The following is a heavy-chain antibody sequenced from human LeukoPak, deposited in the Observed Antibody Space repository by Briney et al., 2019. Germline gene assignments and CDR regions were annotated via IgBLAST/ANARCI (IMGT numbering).Heavy chain of an antibody. CDR3: ARASGVPAAMDYYGMDV. CDR1: GGTFSSYA. D-gene: IGHD2-2*01. J-gene: IGHJ6*02. Sequence: GSSVKVSCKASGGTFSSYAISWVRQAPGQGLEWMGRSIPIFGIANYAQKFQGRVTITADKSTSTAYMELSSLRSEDTAVYYCARASGVPAAMDYYGMDVWGQGTTVTVSS. V-gene: IGHV1-69*04. CDR2: SIPIFGIA.